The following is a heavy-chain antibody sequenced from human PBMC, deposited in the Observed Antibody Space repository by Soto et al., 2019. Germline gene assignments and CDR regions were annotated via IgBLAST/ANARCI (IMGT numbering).Heavy chain of an antibody. CDR1: GDSVSSNSAA. CDR3: ARDKVTGDTAGSNWFDP. CDR2: TYYRSKWYN. V-gene: IGHV6-1*01. Sequence: SQTLSLTCAISGDSVSSNSAAWNWIRQSPSRGLEWLGRTYYRSKWYNDYAVSVKSRITIKPDTSKNQFSLQLNSVTPEDTAVYYCARDKVTGDTAGSNWFDPWGQGTLVTVSS. D-gene: IGHD7-27*01. J-gene: IGHJ5*02.